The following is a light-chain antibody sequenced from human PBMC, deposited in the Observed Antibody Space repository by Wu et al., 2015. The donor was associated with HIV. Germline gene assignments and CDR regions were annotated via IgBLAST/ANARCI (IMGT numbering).Light chain of an antibody. J-gene: IGKJ1*01. CDR3: QQYGSSVA. V-gene: IGKV3-20*01. CDR1: QSVTNNY. CDR2: AAS. Sequence: EIVLTQSPATLSLSPGERATLSCRASQSVTNNYLAWYQQKLGQAPRLFIYAASTRATGIPDRFSASGSGTDLTLTISGLEPEDFAVYYCQQYGSSVAFGQGTKVEIK.